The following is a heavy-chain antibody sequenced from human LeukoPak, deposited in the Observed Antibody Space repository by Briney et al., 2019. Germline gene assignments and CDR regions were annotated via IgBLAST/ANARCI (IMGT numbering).Heavy chain of an antibody. CDR2: IKQDGSEK. V-gene: IGHV3-7*03. J-gene: IGHJ4*02. D-gene: IGHD3-22*01. CDR1: GFTFSNYW. CDR3: AREPAPYYYDSSGYYYPYFDY. Sequence: GGSLRLSCAAPGFTFSNYWMTWIRQAPGKGLEWVANIKQDGSEKYYVDSVKGRFTISRDNAKNSLYLQMNSLRAEDTALYYCAREPAPYYYDSSGYYYPYFDYWGQGTLVTVSS.